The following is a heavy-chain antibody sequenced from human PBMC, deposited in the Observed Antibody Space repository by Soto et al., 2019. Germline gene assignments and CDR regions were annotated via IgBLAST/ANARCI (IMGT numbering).Heavy chain of an antibody. J-gene: IGHJ3*02. V-gene: IGHV1-18*01. CDR1: GYTFTSYG. D-gene: IGHD3-16*01. Sequence: EASVKVSCKASGYTFTSYGISWVRQAPGQGLEWMGWISAYNGNTNYAQKLQGRVTMTTDTSTSTAYMELRSLRSDDTAVYYCARAGVTYYDYIWGSFHGAFDIWGQGTMVTVSS. CDR3: ARAGVTYYDYIWGSFHGAFDI. CDR2: ISAYNGNT.